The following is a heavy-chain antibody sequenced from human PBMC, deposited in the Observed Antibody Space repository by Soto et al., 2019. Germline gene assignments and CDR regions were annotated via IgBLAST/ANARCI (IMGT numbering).Heavy chain of an antibody. V-gene: IGHV4-34*01. CDR1: GGSFSGYY. D-gene: IGHD2-15*01. Sequence: QVQLQQWGAGLLKPSETLSLTCAVYGGSFSGYYWSWIRQPPGTGLEWIGEINHSGSTNYNPSLKSRVTISVDTSKNQFSLKLSSVTAADTAVYYCATLSVYCSGGSCYSLGLDYWGQGTLVTVSS. CDR3: ATLSVYCSGGSCYSLGLDY. CDR2: INHSGST. J-gene: IGHJ4*02.